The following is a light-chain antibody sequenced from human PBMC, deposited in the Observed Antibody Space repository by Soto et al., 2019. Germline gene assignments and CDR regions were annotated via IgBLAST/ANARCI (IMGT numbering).Light chain of an antibody. V-gene: IGKV3D-20*02. Sequence: EIVLTQSPGTLSFSPGERATLSCRASQTVSSSYLAWFQQKPGQAPRLLIYGASYMATGIPDRFSGSGSGTDFTLTISRLEPEDFAVDYCQQRSNWPPSTLGQGTKLEI. CDR2: GAS. CDR3: QQRSNWPPST. J-gene: IGKJ2*01. CDR1: QTVSSSY.